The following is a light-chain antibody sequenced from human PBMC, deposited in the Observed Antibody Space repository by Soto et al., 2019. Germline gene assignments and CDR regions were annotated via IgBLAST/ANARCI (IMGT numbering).Light chain of an antibody. Sequence: VLTQSPATLCLSPGQRATLSCRASRSVSSYLAWYQQKPGQAPRLVICDATNRAPDIPSRFSGSGSGTDFTLTINGLEPEDSAVYYCQQRYNWPPYTFGQGTKVEIK. CDR1: RSVSSY. J-gene: IGKJ2*01. V-gene: IGKV3-11*01. CDR3: QQRYNWPPYT. CDR2: DAT.